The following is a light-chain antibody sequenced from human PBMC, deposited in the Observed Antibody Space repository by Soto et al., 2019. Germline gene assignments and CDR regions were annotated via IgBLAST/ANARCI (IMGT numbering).Light chain of an antibody. CDR1: QSVSNY. CDR3: PQRSNWPLT. V-gene: IGKV3-11*01. Sequence: EIVLTQSPATLSLSPGERATLSCRAIQSVSNYFAWYQQKPGQAPRLLIYDASNRATGIPARFSGSGSGTDFTLTISRLEPEDFAVYYWPQRSNWPLTFGQGTKLEIK. CDR2: DAS. J-gene: IGKJ1*01.